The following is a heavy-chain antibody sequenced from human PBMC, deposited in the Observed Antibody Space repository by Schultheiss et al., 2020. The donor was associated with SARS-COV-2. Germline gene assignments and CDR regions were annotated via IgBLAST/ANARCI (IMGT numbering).Heavy chain of an antibody. J-gene: IGHJ6*02. CDR2: ISSSSSTI. D-gene: IGHD3-10*01. CDR1: VFTFSTYS. Sequence: GGSLRLSCAASVFTFSTYSMNWVRQAPGKGLEWISYISSSSSTIYYADSVKGRFTISRDNSKNTLYLQMNSLRAEDTAVYYCAKGLWVGDFLGGMDVWGQGTTVTVSS. V-gene: IGHV3-48*01. CDR3: AKGLWVGDFLGGMDV.